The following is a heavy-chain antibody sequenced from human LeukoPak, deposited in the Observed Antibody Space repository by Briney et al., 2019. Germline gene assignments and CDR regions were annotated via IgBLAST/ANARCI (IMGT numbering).Heavy chain of an antibody. Sequence: GGSLRLSCAASGLTFSNYAMTWVRQAPGKGLEWVSLITGSSDITYYTDSVKGRFTISRDNSNNMLYMQMKSQRVEDTAVYYCAKDQPRGYCSGGTCNDSSFDSWGKGTVVTVS. CDR1: GLTFSNYA. CDR3: AKDQPRGYCSGGTCNDSSFDS. V-gene: IGHV3-23*01. CDR2: ITGSSDIT. D-gene: IGHD2-15*01. J-gene: IGHJ4*02.